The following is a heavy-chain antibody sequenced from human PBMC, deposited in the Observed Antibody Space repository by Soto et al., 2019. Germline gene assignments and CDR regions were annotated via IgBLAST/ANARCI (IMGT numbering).Heavy chain of an antibody. D-gene: IGHD4-17*01. J-gene: IGHJ4*02. CDR3: ARAYYGDYVFFDY. CDR2: IWYDGSNK. V-gene: IGHV3-33*01. CDR1: GFTFSSYG. Sequence: SLRLSCAASGFTFSSYGMHWVRQAPGKGLEWVAVIWYDGSNKYYADSVKGRFTISRDNSKNTLYLQMNSLRAEDTAVYYCARAYYGDYVFFDYWGQGTLVTVSS.